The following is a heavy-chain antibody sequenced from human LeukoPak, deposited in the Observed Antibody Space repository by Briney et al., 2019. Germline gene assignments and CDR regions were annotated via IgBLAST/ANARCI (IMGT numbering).Heavy chain of an antibody. CDR1: GNYW. CDR3: VSFYGEY. CDR2: INSDGSWT. V-gene: IGHV3-74*01. D-gene: IGHD2/OR15-2a*01. Sequence: PGGSLRLSCAASGNYWMHWVRQAPGKGLVWVSHINSDGSWTSYADSVKGRFTISKDNAKNTVYLQMNNLRAEDTAVYYCVSFYGEYWGGGTLVTVSS. J-gene: IGHJ4*02.